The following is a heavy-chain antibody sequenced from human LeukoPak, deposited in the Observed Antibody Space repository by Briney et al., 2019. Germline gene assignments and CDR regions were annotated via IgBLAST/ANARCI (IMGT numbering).Heavy chain of an antibody. V-gene: IGHV3-23*01. Sequence: GGSLRLSCAASGFTFSSYAMSWVRQAPGKGLEWVSAISGSGGSTYYADSVKGRFTISRDNSKNTLYLQMNSLRAEDTAVYYCAKDSYYDSSGYLIARANWFAPWGQGTLVTVSS. CDR2: ISGSGGST. D-gene: IGHD3-22*01. CDR3: AKDSYYDSSGYLIARANWFAP. J-gene: IGHJ5*02. CDR1: GFTFSSYA.